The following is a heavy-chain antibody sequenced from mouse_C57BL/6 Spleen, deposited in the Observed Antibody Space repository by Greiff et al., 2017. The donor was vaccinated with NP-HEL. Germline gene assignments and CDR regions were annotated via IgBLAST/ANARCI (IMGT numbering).Heavy chain of an antibody. J-gene: IGHJ1*03. CDR3: ARYGDRYFDV. V-gene: IGHV1-52*01. D-gene: IGHD1-1*01. Sequence: VQLQQPGAELVRPGSSVKLSCKASGYTFTSYWMHWVKQGPIQGLEWIGNIDPSDSETHYNQKFKDKATLTVDKSSSTAYMQLSSLTSEDSAVYYCARYGDRYFDVWGTGTTVTVSS. CDR1: GYTFTSYW. CDR2: IDPSDSET.